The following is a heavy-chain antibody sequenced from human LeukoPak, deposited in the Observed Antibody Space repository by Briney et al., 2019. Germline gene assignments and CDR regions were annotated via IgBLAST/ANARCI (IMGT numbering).Heavy chain of an antibody. V-gene: IGHV1-24*01. CDR3: ATIRGRSISSAFPDY. J-gene: IGHJ4*02. Sequence: ASVKVSCKVSGYTLTELSMHRVRQAPGKGLEWMGGFDPEDGETMYAQKFQGRVTMTEDTSTDTAYMELSSLRSEDTAVYYCATIRGRSISSAFPDYWGQGTLVTVSS. D-gene: IGHD6-19*01. CDR1: GYTLTELS. CDR2: FDPEDGET.